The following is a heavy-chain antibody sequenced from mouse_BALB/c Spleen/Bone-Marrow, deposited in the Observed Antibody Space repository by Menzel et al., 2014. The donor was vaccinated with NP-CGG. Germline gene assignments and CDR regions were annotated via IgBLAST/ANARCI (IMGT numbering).Heavy chain of an antibody. Sequence: EVMLVESGGGLVQPGGSRKLSCAASGFTFSSFGMHWVRQAPEKGLEWVAYISSGSSTIYYADTVMGRFTISRDNPKNTLFLQMTSLRSEDTAMYYCARSGSSSGYFDYWRRCTTLTVSS. CDR2: ISSGSSTI. CDR3: ARSGSSSGYFDY. J-gene: IGHJ2*01. CDR1: GFTFSSFG. D-gene: IGHD1-1*01. V-gene: IGHV5-17*02.